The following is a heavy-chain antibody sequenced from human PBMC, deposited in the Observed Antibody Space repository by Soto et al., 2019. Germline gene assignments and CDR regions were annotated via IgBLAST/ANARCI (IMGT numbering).Heavy chain of an antibody. CDR1: GGTFSSYT. D-gene: IGHD3-22*01. Sequence: GASVKVSCQASGGTFSSYTISSARQAPGQGLEWTGRIIPILGIANYAQKFQGRVTITADKSTSTAYMELSSLRSEDTAVYYCARAWGGTITMIVGHMSAFDIWGQGTMVTVSS. V-gene: IGHV1-69*02. J-gene: IGHJ3*02. CDR3: ARAWGGTITMIVGHMSAFDI. CDR2: IIPILGIA.